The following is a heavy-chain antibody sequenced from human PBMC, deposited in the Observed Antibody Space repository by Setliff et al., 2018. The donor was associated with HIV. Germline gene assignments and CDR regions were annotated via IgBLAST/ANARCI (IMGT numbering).Heavy chain of an antibody. CDR2: IYPGDSDI. V-gene: IGHV5-51*01. CDR1: GYSFISYW. CDR3: VRATTVLYMDV. Sequence: GESLKISCKGSGYSFISYWIGWVRQMPGKGLEWMGIIYPGDSDIQYSPSLQGQVTISADKSTSTAFLQWSSLKASDTAMYHCVRATTVLYMDVWGKGTTVTVSS. J-gene: IGHJ6*03. D-gene: IGHD4-17*01.